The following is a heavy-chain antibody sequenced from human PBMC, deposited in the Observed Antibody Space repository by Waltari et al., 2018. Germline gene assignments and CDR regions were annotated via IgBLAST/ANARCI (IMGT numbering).Heavy chain of an antibody. J-gene: IGHJ6*03. CDR1: GGSISSGGYY. D-gene: IGHD3-22*01. CDR2: IYYSGRT. V-gene: IGHV4-31*03. Sequence: QVQLQESGPGLVKPSQTLSLTCTVSGGSISSGGYYWSWIRQHPGKGLEWIGYIYYSGRTYYNPALKSRVTISVDTSKNPCSLKLSSVTAADTAVYYCARSPYYYDSSGYYYWGSYYYYMDVWGKGTTVTVSS. CDR3: ARSPYYYDSSGYYYWGSYYYYMDV.